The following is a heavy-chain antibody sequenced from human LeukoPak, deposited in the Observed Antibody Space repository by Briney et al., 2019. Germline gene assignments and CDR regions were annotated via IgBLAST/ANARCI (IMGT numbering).Heavy chain of an antibody. CDR2: ISRSGSNI. V-gene: IGHV3-21*01. Sequence: GGSLRLSCAASGFTFSSYSMNWVRQAPGKGLEWVSSISRSGSNICYADSVKGRFTISRDNAKSSLYLQMNSLRAEDTAVYYCARDIPDYWGQGTLVTVSS. CDR3: ARDIPDY. J-gene: IGHJ4*02. CDR1: GFTFSSYS.